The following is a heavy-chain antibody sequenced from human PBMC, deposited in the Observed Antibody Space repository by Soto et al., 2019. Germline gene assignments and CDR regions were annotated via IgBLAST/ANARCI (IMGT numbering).Heavy chain of an antibody. D-gene: IGHD3-22*01. CDR2: ISGGGNPT. Sequence: GGSLRLSCAASGFTFSRFGMSWVRQAPGKGLEWVSGISGGGNPTYYSDSVRGRFTISRDSVKNTLYLQMSSLRTEDTAVYYCAKDITYDSSAYDSWGQGTLVTVSS. CDR1: GFTFSRFG. CDR3: AKDITYDSSAYDS. J-gene: IGHJ4*02. V-gene: IGHV3-23*01.